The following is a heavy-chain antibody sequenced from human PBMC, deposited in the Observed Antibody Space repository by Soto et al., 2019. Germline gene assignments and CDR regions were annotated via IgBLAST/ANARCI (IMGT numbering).Heavy chain of an antibody. CDR1: GCSISSGDHY. J-gene: IGHJ4*02. V-gene: IGHV4-30-4*01. D-gene: IGHD3-22*01. Sequence: QVQLQESGPGLVQPSQTLSLTCTVSGCSISSGDHYWSWIRQPPGKGREWIGYIYDSGSTYYNPSLKSRVNISVDTSKNQFSLMLSSVTAADTAVYYCARSKSPYYDSSGYYDYFDYWGQGTLVTVSS. CDR3: ARSKSPYYDSSGYYDYFDY. CDR2: IYDSGST.